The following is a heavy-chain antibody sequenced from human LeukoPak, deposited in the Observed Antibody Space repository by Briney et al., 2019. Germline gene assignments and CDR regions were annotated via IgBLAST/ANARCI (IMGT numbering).Heavy chain of an antibody. CDR3: ARVVDHDYGDYYLDY. CDR1: GFTFSSYS. V-gene: IGHV3-21*04. Sequence: TGGSLRLSCAASGFTFSSYSMNWVRQAPGKGLEWVSFISSSRSYIYYADSVKGRFTISRDNAKNSLYLQMNSLRAEDTAVYYCARVVDHDYGDYYLDYWGQGTLVTVSS. CDR2: ISSSRSYI. D-gene: IGHD4-17*01. J-gene: IGHJ4*02.